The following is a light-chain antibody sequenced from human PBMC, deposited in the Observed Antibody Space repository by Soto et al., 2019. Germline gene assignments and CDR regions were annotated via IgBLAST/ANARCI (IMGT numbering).Light chain of an antibody. CDR3: QQYDRSPPT. V-gene: IGKV3-20*01. CDR1: QSVSSRY. CDR2: GAS. Sequence: EIVLTPSPGTLSLSPGERVNLSCRASQSVSSRYVAWYQHKTGLPPRLLISGASSRATGIPDRFSGSGSGADFTLTISRLEPEDFAVYYCQQYDRSPPTFGGGTKVEIK. J-gene: IGKJ4*01.